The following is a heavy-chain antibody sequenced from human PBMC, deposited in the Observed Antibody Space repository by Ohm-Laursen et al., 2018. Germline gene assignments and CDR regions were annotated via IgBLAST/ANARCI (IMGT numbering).Heavy chain of an antibody. V-gene: IGHV4-34*01. Sequence: QTLSLTCAVYGGSFSGYYWSWIRQPPGKGLEWIGEINHSGSTNYNPSLKSRVTISVDTSKNQFSLKLSSVTAADTAVYYCAMSYQLLFWFDPWGQGTLVTVSS. CDR2: INHSGST. J-gene: IGHJ5*02. D-gene: IGHD2-2*01. CDR1: GGSFSGYY. CDR3: AMSYQLLFWFDP.